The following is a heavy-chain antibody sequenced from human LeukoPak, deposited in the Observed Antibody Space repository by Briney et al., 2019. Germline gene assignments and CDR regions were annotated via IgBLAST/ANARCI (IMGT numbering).Heavy chain of an antibody. CDR1: GGTFSSYA. D-gene: IGHD4-17*01. CDR3: ARAMVTTGYYFDY. Sequence: SVKVSCKASGGTFSSYAISWVRQATGQGLEWMGRIIPILGIANYAQKFQGRVTITADKSTSTAYMELSSLRSEDTAVYYCARAMVTTGYYFDYWGQGTLVTVSS. CDR2: IIPILGIA. V-gene: IGHV1-69*04. J-gene: IGHJ4*02.